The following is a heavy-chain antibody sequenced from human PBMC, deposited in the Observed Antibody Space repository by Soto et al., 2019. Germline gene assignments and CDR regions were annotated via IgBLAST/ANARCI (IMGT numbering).Heavy chain of an antibody. J-gene: IGHJ4*02. V-gene: IGHV4-59*08. CDR2: IYYSGST. D-gene: IGHD1-26*01. CDR3: ARRWGRTFDY. Sequence: QVQLQESGPGLVKPSKTLSLPCTVSGGSISSYYWSWIRQPPGKGLEWIGYIYYSGSTNYNPSLKTRVTISVDTSKNQFSLKLSSVTAADTAVYYCARRWGRTFDYWGQGTLVTVSS. CDR1: GGSISSYY.